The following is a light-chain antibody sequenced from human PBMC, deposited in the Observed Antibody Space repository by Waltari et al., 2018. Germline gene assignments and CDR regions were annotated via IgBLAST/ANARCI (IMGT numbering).Light chain of an antibody. Sequence: QSALTQPPSASGSPGQSVTISCTGTSSDVGGYNYVSWYQQHPGKAPKLMIYEVSKRPSGVPDRFSVSKAGNTASLTVSGLQAEEEADYYCSSYAGSNNGVFGGGTKLTVL. CDR2: EVS. J-gene: IGLJ2*01. CDR1: SSDVGGYNY. V-gene: IGLV2-8*01. CDR3: SSYAGSNNGV.